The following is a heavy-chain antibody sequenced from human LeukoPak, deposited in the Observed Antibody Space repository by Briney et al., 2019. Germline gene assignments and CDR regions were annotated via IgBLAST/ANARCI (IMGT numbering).Heavy chain of an antibody. CDR3: AKGKYSGYDLNNWFDP. J-gene: IGHJ5*02. V-gene: IGHV3-23*01. CDR1: GFTFSNHV. D-gene: IGHD5-12*01. Sequence: PGGSLRLSCAASGFTFSNHVMNWVRQAPGKGLEWVSTVSGSGGSTYYADSVKGRFTISRDNSKNTLYLQMNSLRAEDTAVYYCAKGKYSGYDLNNWFDPWGQGTLVTVSS. CDR2: VSGSGGST.